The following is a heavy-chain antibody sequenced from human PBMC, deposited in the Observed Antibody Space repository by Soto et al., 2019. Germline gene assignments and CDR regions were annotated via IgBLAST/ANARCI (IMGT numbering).Heavy chain of an antibody. CDR3: ARNLGYANSGSYY. V-gene: IGHV3-48*03. CDR1: GFTFSSYE. J-gene: IGHJ4*02. CDR2: ISSSGSTI. Sequence: GGSLRLSCAASGFTFSSYEMNWVRQAPGKGLEWVSYISSSGSTIYYADSVKGRFTISRDNAKNSLYLQMNSLRAEGTAVYYCARNLGYANSGSYYWGPGTLVNFSS. D-gene: IGHD1-26*01.